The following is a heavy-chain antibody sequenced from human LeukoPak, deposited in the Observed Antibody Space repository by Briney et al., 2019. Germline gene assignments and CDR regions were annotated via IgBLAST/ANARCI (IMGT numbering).Heavy chain of an antibody. D-gene: IGHD3-10*01. Sequence: SVKVSCKASGGTFSSYAISWVRQAPGQGLEWMGGIIPIFGTVNYAQKFQGRVTITADKSTSTAYMELSSLRSEDTAVYYCARSGFTMVRGVTPSWFDPWGQGTLVTVSS. J-gene: IGHJ5*02. CDR3: ARSGFTMVRGVTPSWFDP. CDR2: IIPIFGTV. V-gene: IGHV1-69*06. CDR1: GGTFSSYA.